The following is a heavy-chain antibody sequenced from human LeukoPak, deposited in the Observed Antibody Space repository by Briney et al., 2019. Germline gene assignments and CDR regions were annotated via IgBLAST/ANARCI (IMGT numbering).Heavy chain of an antibody. CDR3: ARGDGYNFFDY. CDR2: FGERGSSA. CDR1: GFTFSSYA. J-gene: IGHJ4*02. Sequence: PGGSLRLSCSASGFTFSSYAMSWVRQAPGKGLEWVSTFGERGSSAYYADSVKGRFTISRDNSENTLYLQMKSLRAEDTAVYYCARGDGYNFFDYWGQGTLVTVSS. D-gene: IGHD5-24*01. V-gene: IGHV3-23*01.